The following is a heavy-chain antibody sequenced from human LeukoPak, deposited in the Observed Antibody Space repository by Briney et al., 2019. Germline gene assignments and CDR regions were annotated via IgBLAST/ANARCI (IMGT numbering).Heavy chain of an antibody. D-gene: IGHD6-13*01. CDR3: AKDLPLRLISSKTAPGMA. V-gene: IGHV3-30*02. J-gene: IGHJ5*02. Sequence: HPGGSLRLSCAASGFTFSSYGMHWVRQAPGKGLEWVAVIWYDGSNKYYADSVKGRFTISRDNSKNTLYLQMNSLRAEDTAVYYCAKDLPLRLISSKTAPGMAWGQGTLVTVSS. CDR1: GFTFSSYG. CDR2: IWYDGSNK.